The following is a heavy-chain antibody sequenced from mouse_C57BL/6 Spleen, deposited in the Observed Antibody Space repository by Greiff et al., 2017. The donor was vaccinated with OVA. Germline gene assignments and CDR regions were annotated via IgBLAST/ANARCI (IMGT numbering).Heavy chain of an antibody. J-gene: IGHJ2*01. CDR3: ARRRKIYYGSSYSYYFDY. CDR2: IDPYDSDT. CDR1: GYTFTSYW. D-gene: IGHD1-1*01. V-gene: IGHV1-52*01. Sequence: VQLQQSGAELVRPGSSVKLSCKASGYTFTSYWMHWVKQRPIQGLEWIGNIDPYDSDTHYNQKFKDKATLTVDKSSSTAYMQLSSLTSEDSAVYYRARRRKIYYGSSYSYYFDYWGQGTTLTVSA.